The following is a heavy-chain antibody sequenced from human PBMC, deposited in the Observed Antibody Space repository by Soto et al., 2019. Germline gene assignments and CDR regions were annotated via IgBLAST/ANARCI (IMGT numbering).Heavy chain of an antibody. CDR3: ARDAAVPGETDRFDS. CDR2: VYHNGNT. CDR1: GDSISTNYW. J-gene: IGHJ4*02. D-gene: IGHD6-19*01. V-gene: IGHV4-4*02. Sequence: GTLSLTCAVSGDSISTNYWCSCVRQSPGKGLEWIGEVYHNGNTNYNPSLKSRVTMSVDTSKNQFSLKLTSVTAADTAMYYCARDAAVPGETDRFDSWGQGTLVTVSS.